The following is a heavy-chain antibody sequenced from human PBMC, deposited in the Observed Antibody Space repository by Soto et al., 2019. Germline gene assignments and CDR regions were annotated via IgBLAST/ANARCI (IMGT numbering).Heavy chain of an antibody. D-gene: IGHD3-10*01. Sequence: KASETLSLTCTVSGGSISGYYWSWIRQPPGKGLEWIGYIYYAGSTNYNPSLKSRVTMSVDTSKNQFSLELTSVTAADTAVYYFARHGSGGRAFDIWGPGTMVTVSS. CDR1: GGSISGYY. V-gene: IGHV4-59*08. CDR2: IYYAGST. J-gene: IGHJ3*02. CDR3: ARHGSGGRAFDI.